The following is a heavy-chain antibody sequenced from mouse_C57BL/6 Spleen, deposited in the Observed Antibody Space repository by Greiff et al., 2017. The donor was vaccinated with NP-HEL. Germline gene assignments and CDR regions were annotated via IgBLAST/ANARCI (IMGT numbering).Heavy chain of an antibody. D-gene: IGHD2-3*01. CDR3: ARRGGADGYYWYFDV. CDR2: IHPNSGST. J-gene: IGHJ1*03. V-gene: IGHV1-64*01. Sequence: QVQLQHSGAELVKPGASVKLSCKASGYTFTSYWMHWVKQRPGQGLEWIGMIHPNSGSTNYNEKFKSKATLTVDKSSSTAYMQLSSLTSEDSAVYYCARRGGADGYYWYFDVWGTGTTVTVSS. CDR1: GYTFTSYW.